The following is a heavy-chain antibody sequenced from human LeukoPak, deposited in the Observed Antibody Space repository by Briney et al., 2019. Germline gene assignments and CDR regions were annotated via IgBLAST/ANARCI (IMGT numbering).Heavy chain of an antibody. J-gene: IGHJ4*02. Sequence: GGSLRLSCTASGIAFSSFAMNWVRQAPGKGLEWLSGIIHRGDRTLYADSVKGRFTISRDNSQHTLYLEMNRLSVEDTDLYFCEKERYYSDSSGVKGGIEYWGQGTLVSVSS. D-gene: IGHD3-22*01. V-gene: IGHV3-23*01. CDR1: GIAFSSFA. CDR2: IIHRGDRT. CDR3: EKERYYSDSSGVKGGIEY.